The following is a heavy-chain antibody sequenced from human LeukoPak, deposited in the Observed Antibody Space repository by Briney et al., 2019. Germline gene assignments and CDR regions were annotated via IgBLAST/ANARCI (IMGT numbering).Heavy chain of an antibody. Sequence: GGSLRLSCAASGFTFSNYAMSWVRQAPGKGLEWVSSISDSGGSTYYADSVKGRFTISRDNSKNTLYLQMNSLRAEDTALYYCAKDRNSGNYYQTGDFHYWGQGTLVTVSS. CDR1: GFTFSNYA. V-gene: IGHV3-23*01. J-gene: IGHJ4*02. D-gene: IGHD1-26*01. CDR2: ISDSGGST. CDR3: AKDRNSGNYYQTGDFHY.